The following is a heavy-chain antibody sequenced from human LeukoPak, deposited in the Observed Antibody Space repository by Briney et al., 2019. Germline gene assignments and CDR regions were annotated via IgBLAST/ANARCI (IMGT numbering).Heavy chain of an antibody. CDR1: GFIFTDYW. Sequence: GGSLRLSCAASGFIFTDYWMHWVRQGPGKELVWVARISGDGRATTYADSVKGRFTISRDNAMSTAFLQMKSLRAEDTAVYYCARRYYGSATYRLPYDYWGQGTLVTVSS. CDR3: ARRYYGSATYRLPYDY. V-gene: IGHV3-74*01. D-gene: IGHD3-22*01. CDR2: ISGDGRAT. J-gene: IGHJ4*02.